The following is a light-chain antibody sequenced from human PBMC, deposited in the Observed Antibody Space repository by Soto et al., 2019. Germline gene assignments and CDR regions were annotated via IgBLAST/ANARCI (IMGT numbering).Light chain of an antibody. CDR1: QSISRW. CDR3: LQHNSYPALT. V-gene: IGKV1-5*01. J-gene: IGKJ4*01. CDR2: DAT. Sequence: DIQMTQSPSTLSASVGDRVTITCRASQSISRWLAWYQQKPGKAPKLLIHDATSLQSGVPSRYSGSGSGTEITLTISSLQPEDFATYYCLQHNSYPALTFGGGTKVDIK.